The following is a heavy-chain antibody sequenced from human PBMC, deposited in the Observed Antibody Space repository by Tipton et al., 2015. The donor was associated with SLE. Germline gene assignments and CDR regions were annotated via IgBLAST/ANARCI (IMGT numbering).Heavy chain of an antibody. D-gene: IGHD6-19*01. J-gene: IGHJ6*03. V-gene: IGHV4-61*02. CDR1: GGSISSGSYY. CDR2: IYTRGST. Sequence: TLSLTCTVSGGSISSGSYYWSWIRQPAGKGLEWLGRIYTRGSTNYNPSLKSRVTISIDTSKNLFSLKLSSVTAADTAVYYCAREVEGYSSDWYYYYYYMDVWGKGTTVTVSS. CDR3: AREVEGYSSDWYYYYYYMDV.